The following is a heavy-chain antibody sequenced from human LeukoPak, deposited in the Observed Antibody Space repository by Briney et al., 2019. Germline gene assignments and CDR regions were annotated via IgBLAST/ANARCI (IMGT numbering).Heavy chain of an antibody. J-gene: IGHJ6*02. Sequence: GGSLRLSCAASGFTFSSYWMNWVRQAPGKGLVWVSRIASDGSSTTYADSVKGRFSISRDNSKNTLYLQMNSLRAEDTAVYYCAKDLSDYASYYYYGMDVWGQGTTVTVSS. D-gene: IGHD4-17*01. V-gene: IGHV3-74*01. CDR1: GFTFSSYW. CDR3: AKDLSDYASYYYYGMDV. CDR2: IASDGSST.